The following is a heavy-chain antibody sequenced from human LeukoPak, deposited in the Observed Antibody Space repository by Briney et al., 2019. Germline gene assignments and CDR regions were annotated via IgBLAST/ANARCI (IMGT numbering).Heavy chain of an antibody. Sequence: TSETLSLTCTVSGGSISSYYWSWIRQPPGKGLEWIGYIYYSGSTNYNPSLKSRVTISVDTSKNQFSLKLSSVTAADTAVYYCARASGSYFEPTLIDYWGQGTLVTVSS. V-gene: IGHV4-59*01. J-gene: IGHJ4*02. CDR3: ARASGSYFEPTLIDY. CDR1: GGSISSYY. D-gene: IGHD1-26*01. CDR2: IYYSGST.